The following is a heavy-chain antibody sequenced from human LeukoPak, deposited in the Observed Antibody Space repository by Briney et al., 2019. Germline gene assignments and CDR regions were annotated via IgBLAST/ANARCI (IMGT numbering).Heavy chain of an antibody. CDR1: DGSISSYY. V-gene: IGHV4-59*12. J-gene: IGHJ6*02. CDR2: IYDSGST. CDR3: ARDGGGSLYGMDV. D-gene: IGHD2-15*01. Sequence: SETLSLTCTVSDGSISSYYWSWIRQPPGKGLEWIGYIYDSGSTNYNPSLKSRVTISVDTSKNQFSLKLSSVTAADTAVYYCARDGGGSLYGMDVWGQGTTVTVSS.